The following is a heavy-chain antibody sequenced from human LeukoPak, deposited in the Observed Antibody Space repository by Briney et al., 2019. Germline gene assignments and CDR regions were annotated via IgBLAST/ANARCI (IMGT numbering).Heavy chain of an antibody. CDR3: AKAGGRQWLDRNWFDP. J-gene: IGHJ5*02. D-gene: IGHD6-19*01. Sequence: GGSLRLSCAASGFTFSSYAMSWVRQAPGKGLEWVSAISGSGGSTYYADSVKGRFTISRDNSKNTLYLQMNSLRGEDTAVYYCAKAGGRQWLDRNWFDPWGQGTLVTVSS. CDR2: ISGSGGST. V-gene: IGHV3-23*01. CDR1: GFTFSSYA.